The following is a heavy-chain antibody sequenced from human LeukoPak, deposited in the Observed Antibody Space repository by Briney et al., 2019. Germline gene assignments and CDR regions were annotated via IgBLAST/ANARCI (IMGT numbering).Heavy chain of an antibody. CDR1: GGSISSYY. CDR2: IYYSGSA. D-gene: IGHD2-15*01. Sequence: SETLSLTCTVFGGSISSYYWSWIRQHPGKGLEWIGFIYYSGSAYYNPSLKSRVSISVDTSKNQFSLTLNSVTAADTAVYYCARGSDYFDYWGQGTLVTVSS. CDR3: ARGSDYFDY. J-gene: IGHJ4*02. V-gene: IGHV4-59*06.